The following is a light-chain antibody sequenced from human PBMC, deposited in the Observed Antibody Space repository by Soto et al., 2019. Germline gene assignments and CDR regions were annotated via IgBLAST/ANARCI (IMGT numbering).Light chain of an antibody. CDR3: QQYDYWPPWT. J-gene: IGKJ1*01. CDR1: QTVGNN. V-gene: IGKV3-15*01. Sequence: EIAMSQSPATLSVAPGERATLSCRASQTVGNNLAWYQHRPGQAPRLLIYGASTRATGIPARFSGSGSGTEFTLTISSLQSEDSAVYYCQQYDYWPPWTFGQGTKVDIK. CDR2: GAS.